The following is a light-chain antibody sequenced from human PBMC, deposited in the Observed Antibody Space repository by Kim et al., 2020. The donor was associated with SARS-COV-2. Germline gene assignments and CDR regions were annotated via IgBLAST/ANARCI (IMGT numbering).Light chain of an antibody. V-gene: IGLV3-25*03. CDR3: QSADSSGAYKV. J-gene: IGLJ3*02. Sequence: SYELTQPPSMSVSPGQTARITCSGDTLPKQYAYWYQQKPGQAPVLVIYKDSERPSGIPERFSGSSSGTTVTLSFTGVQAEDEADYYCQSADSSGAYKVFG. CDR2: KDS. CDR1: TLPKQY.